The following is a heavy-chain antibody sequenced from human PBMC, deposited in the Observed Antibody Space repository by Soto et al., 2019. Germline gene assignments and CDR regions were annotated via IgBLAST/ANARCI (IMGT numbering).Heavy chain of an antibody. CDR2: IFHSGST. CDR3: AGGLEFNGMDV. Sequence: NPSETLSLTCAVSGYSIGSGYYWGWIRQSPGKGLEWIGTIFHSGSTYHNPSLRSRVTISLDTSNNQFSLRLTGVTAADTAVYYCAGGLEFNGMDVWGQGTTVTVSS. D-gene: IGHD3-10*01. V-gene: IGHV4-38-2*01. CDR1: GYSIGSGYY. J-gene: IGHJ6*02.